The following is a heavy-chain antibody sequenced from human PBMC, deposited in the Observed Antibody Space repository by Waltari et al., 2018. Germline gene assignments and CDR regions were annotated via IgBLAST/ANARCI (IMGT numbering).Heavy chain of an antibody. Sequence: EVQLVEFGEGVVRRGGSLRVYCAASGFSASDQSRALVRQAPGRELEWVGRRRKKGNVYSTDYAASAKGRFSRSRDDSQNSMYLQMSSLETEDTAVYYCTRVLAFLVQGAWLAYLDSWGQGTLVTVSS. CDR3: TRVLAFLVQGAWLAYLDS. J-gene: IGHJ4*02. CDR2: RRKKGNVYST. D-gene: IGHD3-10*01. CDR1: GFSASDQS. V-gene: IGHV3-72*01.